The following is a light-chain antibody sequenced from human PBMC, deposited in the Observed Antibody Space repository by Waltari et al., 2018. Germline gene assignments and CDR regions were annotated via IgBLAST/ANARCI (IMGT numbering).Light chain of an antibody. Sequence: QSALTQPASVSGSPGQSITISCPGPTSDVRGYNFVSWYQHHPGIAPTLMIYDVNKRPSGVSNLFSGSKAGNTASLTISGLQAEDEADYYCSSYTSSATYVFGAGTKVTVL. V-gene: IGLV2-14*03. J-gene: IGLJ1*01. CDR1: TSDVRGYNF. CDR3: SSYTSSATYV. CDR2: DVN.